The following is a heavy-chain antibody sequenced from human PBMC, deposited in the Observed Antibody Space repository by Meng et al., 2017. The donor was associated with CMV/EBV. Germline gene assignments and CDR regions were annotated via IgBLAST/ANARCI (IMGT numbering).Heavy chain of an antibody. CDR3: ARAGFLEWAFDY. J-gene: IGHJ4*02. CDR2: IKQDGSEK. V-gene: IGHV3-7*01. Sequence: GGSLRLSCAASGFTFSDYYMSWIRQAPGKGLEWVANIKQDGSEKYYVDSVKGRFTISRDNAKNSLYLQMNSLRAEDTAVYYCARAGFLEWAFDYWGQGTLVTVSS. CDR1: GFTFSDYY. D-gene: IGHD3-3*01.